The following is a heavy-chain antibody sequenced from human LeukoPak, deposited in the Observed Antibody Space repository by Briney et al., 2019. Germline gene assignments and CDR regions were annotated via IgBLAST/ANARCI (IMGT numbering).Heavy chain of an antibody. J-gene: IGHJ5*02. Sequence: ASVKVSCKASGYTFTGYYMHWVRQAPGQGLEWVGRINPNSGGTNYAQKFQGRVTMTRDTSISTAYMELSRLRSDDTAVYYCARAYCGGDCYHNNWFDPWGQGTLVTVSS. D-gene: IGHD2-21*02. V-gene: IGHV1-2*06. CDR1: GYTFTGYY. CDR2: INPNSGGT. CDR3: ARAYCGGDCYHNNWFDP.